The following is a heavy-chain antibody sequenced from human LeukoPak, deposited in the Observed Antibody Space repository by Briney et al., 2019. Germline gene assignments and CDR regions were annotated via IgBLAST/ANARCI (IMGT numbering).Heavy chain of an antibody. V-gene: IGHV3-9*01. J-gene: IGHJ5*02. D-gene: IGHD6-19*01. Sequence: GGSLRLSCAASGFTFDDYAMHWVRQDPGKGLEWVSGISWKSGSIGYADSVKGRFTISRDNAKNSLYLQMNSPRAEDTALYYCAIGWSSWGQGTLVTVSS. CDR2: ISWKSGSI. CDR3: AIGWSS. CDR1: GFTFDDYA.